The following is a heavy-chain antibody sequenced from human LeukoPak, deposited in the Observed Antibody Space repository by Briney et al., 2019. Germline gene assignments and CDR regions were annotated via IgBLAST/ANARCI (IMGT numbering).Heavy chain of an antibody. CDR1: GGTFSSYA. CDR2: IIPIFGTA. V-gene: IGHV1-69*13. D-gene: IGHD1-26*01. J-gene: IGHJ5*02. Sequence: AASVKVSCKASGGTFSSYAISWVRQAPGQGLGWMGGIIPIFGTANYAQKFQGRVTITADESTSTAYMELSSLRSEDTAVYYCARDQEGGVGAHTWFDPWGQGTLVTVSS. CDR3: ARDQEGGVGAHTWFDP.